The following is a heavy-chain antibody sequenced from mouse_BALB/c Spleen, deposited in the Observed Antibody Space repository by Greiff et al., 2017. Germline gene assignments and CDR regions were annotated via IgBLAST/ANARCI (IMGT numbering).Heavy chain of an antibody. D-gene: IGHD2-1*01. V-gene: IGHV2-9*02. CDR3: ARPYGNYEGFAY. J-gene: IGHJ3*01. CDR1: GFSLTSYG. Sequence: VKLMESGPGLVAPSQSLSITCTVSGFSLTSYGVHWVRQPPGKGLEWLGVIWAGGSTNYNSALMSRLSISKDNSKSQVFLKMNSLQTDDTAMYYCARPYGNYEGFAYWGQGTLVTVSA. CDR2: IWAGGST.